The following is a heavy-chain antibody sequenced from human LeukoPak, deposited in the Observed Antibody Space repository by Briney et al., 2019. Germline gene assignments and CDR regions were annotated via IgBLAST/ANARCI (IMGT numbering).Heavy chain of an antibody. CDR3: ARDVTYYYGSGQGNWFDP. D-gene: IGHD3-10*01. CDR2: INPNSGGT. J-gene: IGHJ5*02. Sequence: ASVKVSCKASGYTFTGYYMHWVRQAPGQGLEWMGWINPNSGGTNYAQKFQGWVTITRDTSISTAYMELSRLRSDDTAVYYCARDVTYYYGSGQGNWFDPWGQGTLVTVSS. V-gene: IGHV1-2*04. CDR1: GYTFTGYY.